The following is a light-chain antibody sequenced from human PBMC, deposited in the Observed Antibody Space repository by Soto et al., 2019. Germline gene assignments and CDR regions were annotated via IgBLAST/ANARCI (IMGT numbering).Light chain of an antibody. V-gene: IGKV1-9*01. CDR2: AAS. Sequence: IQLTQSPSSLSASVGDRVTITCRARQGISSYLGWYLQKPGQAPRLLIYAASTVQNGVPSRFSGSGSGTDFPLRITSLQTHDFSTYYCQQLYSYQIPLGQWTR. CDR3: QQLYSYQIP. CDR1: QGISSY. J-gene: IGKJ5*01.